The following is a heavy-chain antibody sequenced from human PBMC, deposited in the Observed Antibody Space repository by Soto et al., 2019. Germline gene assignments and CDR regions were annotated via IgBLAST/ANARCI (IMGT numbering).Heavy chain of an antibody. V-gene: IGHV4-61*01. CDR2: IYYSGST. D-gene: IGHD2-2*01. CDR3: ASSIVVVPAAMVYYYYYGMDV. J-gene: IGHJ6*02. Sequence: SETLSLTCTVSGGSVSSGSYYWSWIRQPPGKGLEWIGYIYYSGSTNYNPSLKSRVTISVDTSKNQFSLKLSSVTAADTAVYYCASSIVVVPAAMVYYYYYGMDVWGQGTTVTVSS. CDR1: GGSVSSGSYY.